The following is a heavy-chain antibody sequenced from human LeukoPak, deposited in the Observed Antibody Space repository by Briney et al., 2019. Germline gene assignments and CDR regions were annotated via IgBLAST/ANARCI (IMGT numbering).Heavy chain of an antibody. CDR2: INHSGST. CDR3: GGGTYGDYFSWLDV. Sequence: SETLSLTCAVYGGSFSGYYWSWIRQPPGKGLEWIGEINHSGSTNYNPSLKSRVTISVDTSKNQFSLKLSSVTAADTAVYYCGGGTYGDYFSWLDVWGQGTMVTVSS. D-gene: IGHD2-21*02. CDR1: GGSFSGYY. J-gene: IGHJ5*02. V-gene: IGHV4-34*01.